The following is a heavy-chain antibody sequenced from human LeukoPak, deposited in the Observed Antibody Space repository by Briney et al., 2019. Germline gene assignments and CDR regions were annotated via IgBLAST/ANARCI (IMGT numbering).Heavy chain of an antibody. Sequence: SETLSLTCAVSGYSISSGYYWGWIRQPPGKGLEWIGEINHSGSTNYNPSLKSRVTISVDTSKNQFSLKLTSVTAADTAVYYCARGHGAFDIWGQGTMVTVSS. CDR1: GYSISSGYY. CDR2: INHSGST. CDR3: ARGHGAFDI. J-gene: IGHJ3*02. V-gene: IGHV4-38-2*01.